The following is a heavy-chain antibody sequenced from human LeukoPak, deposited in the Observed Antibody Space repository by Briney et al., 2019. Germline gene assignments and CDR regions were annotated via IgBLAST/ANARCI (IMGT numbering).Heavy chain of an antibody. CDR2: ISATGGRT. Sequence: GRSRRLSCAASGFTFSNFAMSWVRQAPGKGLEWVSTISATGGRTDYADSVKGRFTISRDNPRNTLYMQMNSLRAEDTALYYCAIMHPYYDGSGYWVRWGQGTLVTVSS. CDR1: GFTFSNFA. V-gene: IGHV3-23*01. D-gene: IGHD3-22*01. CDR3: AIMHPYYDGSGYWVR. J-gene: IGHJ4*02.